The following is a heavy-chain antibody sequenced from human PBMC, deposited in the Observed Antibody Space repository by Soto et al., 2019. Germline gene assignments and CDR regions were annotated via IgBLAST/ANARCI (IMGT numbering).Heavy chain of an antibody. Sequence: GGSLRLSCAASGFTFSSYSMNWVRQAPGKGLEWVSYISSSSSTINYAESVKGRFTISRDNSKNTLYLQMNSLRAEDSAVYYCAQHDWFDPWGQGTLVTVSS. CDR2: ISSSSSTI. D-gene: IGHD1-1*01. CDR3: AQHDWFDP. V-gene: IGHV3-48*01. CDR1: GFTFSSYS. J-gene: IGHJ5*02.